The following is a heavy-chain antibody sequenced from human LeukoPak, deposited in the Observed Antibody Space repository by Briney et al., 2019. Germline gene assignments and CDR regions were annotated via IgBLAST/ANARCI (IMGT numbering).Heavy chain of an antibody. J-gene: IGHJ5*02. D-gene: IGHD1-14*01. CDR2: FYYTGST. CDR3: ARDEPLGVGHFDP. V-gene: IGHV4-39*01. CDR1: GGSISSSSYF. Sequence: SETLSLTCTVSGGSISSSSYFWGWIRQPPGKGLEWIGSFYYTGSTYYNPSLKSRVTISVDTSKNQFSLKLSSVTATDTAVYYCARDEPLGVGHFDPWGQGTLVTVSS.